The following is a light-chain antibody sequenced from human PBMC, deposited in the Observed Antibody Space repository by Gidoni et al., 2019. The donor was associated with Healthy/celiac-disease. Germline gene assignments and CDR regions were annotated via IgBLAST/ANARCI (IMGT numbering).Light chain of an antibody. CDR3: QQYNTWPYT. CDR2: GAS. J-gene: IGKJ2*01. V-gene: IGKV3-15*01. CDR1: QSVSSN. Sequence: EIVMTQSPATLSVSPGERATLSCRASQSVSSNLAWYQQKPGQAPRLLIYGASSGSGTEFTLTISSLQSEDFAVYYCQQYNTWPYTCGQGTKLEIK.